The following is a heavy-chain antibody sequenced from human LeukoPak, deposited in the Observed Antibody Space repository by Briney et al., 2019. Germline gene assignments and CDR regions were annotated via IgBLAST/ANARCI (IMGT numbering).Heavy chain of an antibody. CDR2: INPSSGAT. D-gene: IGHD1-26*01. CDR1: GYTFTSYY. J-gene: IGHJ6*02. Sequence: ASVKVSCKTSGYTFTSYYIHWVRQAPGQGLEWMGIINPSSGATNYAQEFQGRVTMTRDTSTSTVYMELSSQRSEDTAVYYCARATNFYYYYGMDVWGQGTTVTVSS. V-gene: IGHV1-46*01. CDR3: ARATNFYYYYGMDV.